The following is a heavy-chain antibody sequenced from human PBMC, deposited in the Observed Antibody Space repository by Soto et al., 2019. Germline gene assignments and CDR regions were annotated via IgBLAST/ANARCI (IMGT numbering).Heavy chain of an antibody. Sequence: QVQLQESGPGLVNPSGTLSLTCAVSGGSITSNWWSWVRQPPGKGLEWIGEIYHNGRFNYNPSLRSRLTISIDNSKIQLSLKLPSVSAADTAVHYGGRNDWYRFDPWGPGTLVTVSS. CDR1: GGSITSNW. CDR3: GRNDWYRFDP. J-gene: IGHJ5*02. V-gene: IGHV4-4*02. D-gene: IGHD3-9*01. CDR2: IYHNGRF.